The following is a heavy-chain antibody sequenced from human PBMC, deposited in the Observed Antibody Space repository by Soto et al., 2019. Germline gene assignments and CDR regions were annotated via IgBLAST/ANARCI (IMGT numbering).Heavy chain of an antibody. Sequence: GGSLRLSCAASGFTFSSSAMNWVRQAPGRGLEWVSSISSDSTYIYYADSVKGRFTISRDNAKNSLFLQMNNVRVEDTAVYFCARDRGGGSLDYWGQGTPVTVSS. CDR1: GFTFSSSA. D-gene: IGHD2-15*01. V-gene: IGHV3-21*01. J-gene: IGHJ4*02. CDR3: ARDRGGGSLDY. CDR2: ISSDSTYI.